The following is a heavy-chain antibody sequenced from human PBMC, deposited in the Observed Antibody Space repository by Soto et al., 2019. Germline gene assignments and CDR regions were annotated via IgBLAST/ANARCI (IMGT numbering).Heavy chain of an antibody. J-gene: IGHJ5*02. CDR1: GGSISSGGYY. CDR3: ARGPPILEYRPEDWFDP. Sequence: SETLSLTCTVSGGSISSGGYYWSWIRQHPGKGLEWIGYIYYSGSTYYNPSLKSRVTISVDTSKNQFSLKLSSVTAADTAVYYCARGPPILEYRPEDWFDPWGQGTLVTVSS. D-gene: IGHD3-3*01. CDR2: IYYSGST. V-gene: IGHV4-31*03.